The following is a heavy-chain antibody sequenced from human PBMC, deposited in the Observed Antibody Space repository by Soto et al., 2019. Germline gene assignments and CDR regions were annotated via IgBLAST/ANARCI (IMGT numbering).Heavy chain of an antibody. Sequence: SATLSLTCTVSGGSISGYYWSWLRQPPGKGLEWIGYIYNIGSTNYNPSLRSRVTMSIDTSKNQFSLKLSSVTAADTAVYYCARRLWFGESYRFDPWGQGTLVTVSS. J-gene: IGHJ5*02. CDR2: IYNIGST. D-gene: IGHD3-10*01. CDR3: ARRLWFGESYRFDP. CDR1: GGSISGYY. V-gene: IGHV4-59*08.